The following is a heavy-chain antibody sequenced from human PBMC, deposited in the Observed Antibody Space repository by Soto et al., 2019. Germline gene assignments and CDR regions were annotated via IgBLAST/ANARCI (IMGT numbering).Heavy chain of an antibody. CDR3: ARVLPGAEVLFGP. Sequence: ASVKVSCKTSGYTFSNYGITWVRQAPGQPLEWLGWISLYSDGTNYAQKFQGRVSMTTDTSTTTAYMELRSLRSDDTAVYYCARVLPGAEVLFGPWGHGTLVTVSS. CDR1: GYTFSNYG. V-gene: IGHV1-18*01. D-gene: IGHD2-2*01. CDR2: ISLYSDGT. J-gene: IGHJ5*02.